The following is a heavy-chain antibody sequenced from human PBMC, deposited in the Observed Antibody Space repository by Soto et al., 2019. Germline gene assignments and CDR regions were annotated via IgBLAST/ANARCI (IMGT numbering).Heavy chain of an antibody. CDR1: GGSISSSNW. CDR2: IYHSGST. D-gene: IGHD3-22*01. Sequence: QVQLQESGPGLVKPSGTLSLTCAVSGGSISSSNWWSWVRQPPGKGLEGIGEIYHSGSTNYNPSLKSRVTISVDKSKNQFSLKLSSVTAADTAVYYCARVDYYDSSGYYYNYFDYWGQGTLVTVSS. V-gene: IGHV4-4*02. J-gene: IGHJ4*02. CDR3: ARVDYYDSSGYYYNYFDY.